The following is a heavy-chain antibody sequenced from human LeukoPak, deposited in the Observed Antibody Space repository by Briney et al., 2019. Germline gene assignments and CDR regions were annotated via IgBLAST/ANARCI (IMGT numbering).Heavy chain of an antibody. J-gene: IGHJ5*02. V-gene: IGHV1-46*01. CDR2: INPSGGNT. D-gene: IGHD3-22*01. CDR3: ARDTDDGSGYFDP. CDR1: GYTFTSYY. Sequence: ASVKVSCKASGYTFTSYYMHWVRQAPGQGLEWMGIINPSGGNTTYAQKFQGRVTMTRDTSTSTVYMELSSPRSEDTALYYCARDTDDGSGYFDPWGQGTLVTVSS.